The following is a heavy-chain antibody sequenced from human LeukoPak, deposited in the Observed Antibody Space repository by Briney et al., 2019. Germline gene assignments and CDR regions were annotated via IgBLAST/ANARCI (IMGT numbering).Heavy chain of an antibody. CDR1: GITFGNNW. CDR2: INSDGGGA. J-gene: IGHJ5*02. Sequence: SGGSLRLSCAASGITFGNNWMHWVRQGPGKGLVWISRINSDGGGAIYADSVKGRFTVSRDNAKNTLYLQMNSLRAGDTAVYYCARDVPHNWFDTWGQGTLVTVSS. CDR3: ARDVPHNWFDT. V-gene: IGHV3-74*01.